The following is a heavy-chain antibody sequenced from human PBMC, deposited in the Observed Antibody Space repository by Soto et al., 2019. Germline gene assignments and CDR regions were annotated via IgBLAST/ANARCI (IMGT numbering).Heavy chain of an antibody. CDR2: IWYDGSNK. V-gene: IGHV3-33*01. D-gene: IGHD2-2*01. CDR3: ARDRGYCSSTSCSNWFDP. Sequence: GGSLRLSCAASGFTFSSYGMHWVRQAPGKGLEWVAVIWYDGSNKYYADSVKGRFTISRDNSKNTLYLQMNSLRAEDTAVYYCARDRGYCSSTSCSNWFDPWGQGTLVTVSS. CDR1: GFTFSSYG. J-gene: IGHJ5*02.